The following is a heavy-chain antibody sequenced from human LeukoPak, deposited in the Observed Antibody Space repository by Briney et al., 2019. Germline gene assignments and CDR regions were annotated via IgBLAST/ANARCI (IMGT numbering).Heavy chain of an antibody. D-gene: IGHD6-13*01. J-gene: IGHJ6*03. CDR3: ARAGGRVYYYYYYYMDV. CDR2: FDPEDGET. Sequence: ASVKVSCKVSGYTLTELSMHWVRQAPGKGLEWMGGFDPEDGETIYAQKFQGRVTMTRDTSISTAYMELSRLRSDDTAVYYCARAGGRVYYYYYYYMDVWGKGTTVTVSS. V-gene: IGHV1-24*01. CDR1: GYTLTELS.